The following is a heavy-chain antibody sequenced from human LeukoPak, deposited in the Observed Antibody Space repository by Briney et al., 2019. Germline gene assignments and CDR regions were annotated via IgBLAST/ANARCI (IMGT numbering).Heavy chain of an antibody. CDR2: IIPIFGTT. J-gene: IGHJ6*02. CDR1: GGTFSSYA. D-gene: IGHD4-11*01. Sequence: EASVKVSCKASGGTFSSYAVSWVRQAPGQGLEWMGGIIPIFGTTNYAQRFQGRVTITADESTSTAYMELGSLRSEDTAVYYCASPQRSTVSYYYYGMDVWGQGPTVPVPS. V-gene: IGHV1-69*13. CDR3: ASPQRSTVSYYYYGMDV.